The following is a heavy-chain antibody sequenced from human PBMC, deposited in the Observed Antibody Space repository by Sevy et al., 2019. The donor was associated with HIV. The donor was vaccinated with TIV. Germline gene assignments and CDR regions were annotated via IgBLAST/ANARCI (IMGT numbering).Heavy chain of an antibody. CDR1: GEPFSGYY. Sequence: SETLSLTCTVHGEPFSGYYWSWIRQPPGKGLERIGEINHSGITQYNPSLKSRVTLSVDTSKNHFSLKLSSVTAADTAVYYCVRQDLATAAPRPYWGQGSLVTVSS. V-gene: IGHV4-34*01. CDR2: INHSGIT. D-gene: IGHD6-6*01. CDR3: VRQDLATAAPRPY. J-gene: IGHJ4*02.